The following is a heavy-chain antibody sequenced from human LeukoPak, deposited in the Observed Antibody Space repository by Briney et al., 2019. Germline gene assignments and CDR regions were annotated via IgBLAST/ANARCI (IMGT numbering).Heavy chain of an antibody. CDR3: ARDAGEQLAFDY. Sequence: PSQTLSLTCTVSGGSISSGGYYWSWIRQHPGKGLEWIGYIYCSGSTYYNPSLKSRVTISVDTSKNQFSLKLSSVTAADTAVYYCARDAGEQLAFDYWGQGTLVTVSS. CDR2: IYCSGST. J-gene: IGHJ4*02. V-gene: IGHV4-31*03. CDR1: GGSISSGGYY. D-gene: IGHD6-13*01.